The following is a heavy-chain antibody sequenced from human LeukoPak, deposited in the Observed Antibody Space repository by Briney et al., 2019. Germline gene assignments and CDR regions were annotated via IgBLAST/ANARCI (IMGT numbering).Heavy chain of an antibody. CDR1: GGSISSYY. D-gene: IGHD4-17*01. CDR3: AREGPDYGDLYYYYGMDV. Sequence: PSETLSLTCTVSGGSISSYYWSWIRQPPGKGLEWIGYIYYSGSTNYNPSLKSRVTISVDTSKNQFSLKLSSVTAADTAVYYCAREGPDYGDLYYYYGMDVWGQGTTVTVSS. V-gene: IGHV4-59*01. CDR2: IYYSGST. J-gene: IGHJ6*02.